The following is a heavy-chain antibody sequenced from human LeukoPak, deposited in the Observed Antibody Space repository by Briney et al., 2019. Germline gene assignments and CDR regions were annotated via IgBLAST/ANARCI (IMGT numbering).Heavy chain of an antibody. V-gene: IGHV4-30-2*01. CDR1: GGSISSGGYS. CDR2: IYHSGST. Sequence: SETLSLTCAVSGGSISSGGYSWSWIRQPPGKGLEWIGYIYHSGSTYYNPSLKSRVTISVDRSKNQFSLKLSSVTAADTAVYYCARGGYSYGYVYYYYGMDVWGQGTTVTVSS. J-gene: IGHJ6*02. D-gene: IGHD5-18*01. CDR3: ARGGYSYGYVYYYYGMDV.